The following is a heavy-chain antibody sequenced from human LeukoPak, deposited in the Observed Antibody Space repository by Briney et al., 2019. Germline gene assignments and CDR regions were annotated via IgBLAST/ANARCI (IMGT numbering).Heavy chain of an antibody. CDR3: ARLRCSSNSCASRGAFDI. CDR2: IYTRGST. Sequence: PSETLSLTCTVSGGSINNYYWSWIRQPAGKGRGLIGRIYTRGSTNYNPSLKSRVTMSADTSKNQFSLQLSSVTAADTAVYYCARLRCSSNSCASRGAFDIWGQGTMVTVSS. CDR1: GGSINNYY. J-gene: IGHJ3*02. V-gene: IGHV4-4*07. D-gene: IGHD2-2*01.